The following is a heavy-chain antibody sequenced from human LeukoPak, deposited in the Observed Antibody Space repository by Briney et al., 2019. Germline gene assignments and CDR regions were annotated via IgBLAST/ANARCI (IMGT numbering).Heavy chain of an antibody. V-gene: IGHV3-74*01. CDR2: INSAVSGT. D-gene: IGHD3-16*01. CDR3: ASPHPITF. Sequence: SLSLSCAVSGFTSSIFWMDWVRQAPGKGLGWVSRINSAVSGTSYTDSSKGRLTYPRDHAKNTPYLQRDSLRAVDTPVYYLASPHPITFGGQRTLVTVST. CDR1: GFTSSIFW. J-gene: IGHJ4*02.